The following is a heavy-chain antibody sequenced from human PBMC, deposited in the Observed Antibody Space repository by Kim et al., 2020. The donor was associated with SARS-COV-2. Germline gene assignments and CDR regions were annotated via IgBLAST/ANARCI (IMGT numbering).Heavy chain of an antibody. D-gene: IGHD6-13*01. V-gene: IGHV3-11*05. Sequence: GGSLRLSCAASGFTFSDYYMRWIRQAPGKGLEWVSYISSSTSYTKYADSVKGRFTISRDNAKNSLYLQMNSLRAEDTAVYYCARGPSGSSSWYWFDPWGQGTLVTVSS. J-gene: IGHJ5*02. CDR2: ISSSTSYT. CDR3: ARGPSGSSSWYWFDP. CDR1: GFTFSDYY.